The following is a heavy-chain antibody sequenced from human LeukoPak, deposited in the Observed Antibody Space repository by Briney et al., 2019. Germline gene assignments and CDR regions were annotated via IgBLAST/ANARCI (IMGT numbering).Heavy chain of an antibody. CDR3: ARVRGYCSSTTCYYDY. V-gene: IGHV4-31*03. J-gene: IGHJ4*02. Sequence: SSQTLSLTRTVSGGSISSGGYYWSWIRQHPGKGLEWIGYIYYSGSTYYNPSLKSRVTISVDTSKNQFSLRLSSVTAADTAVYYCARVRGYCSSTTCYYDYWGQGTLVTVSS. CDR1: GGSISSGGYY. CDR2: IYYSGST. D-gene: IGHD2-2*01.